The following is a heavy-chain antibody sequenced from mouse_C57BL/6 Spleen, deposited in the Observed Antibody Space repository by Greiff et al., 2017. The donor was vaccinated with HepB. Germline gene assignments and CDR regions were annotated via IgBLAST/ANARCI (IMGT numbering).Heavy chain of an antibody. V-gene: IGHV1-15*01. CDR2: IDPETGGT. D-gene: IGHD2-3*01. J-gene: IGHJ3*01. CDR1: GYTFTDYE. CDR3: TGPIYDGAY. Sequence: QVQLKESGAELVRPGASVTLSCKASGYTFTDYEMHWVKQTPVHGLEWIGAIDPETGGTAYNQKFKGKAILTADKSSSTAYMELRSLTSEDSAVYYCTGPIYDGAYWGQGTLVTVSA.